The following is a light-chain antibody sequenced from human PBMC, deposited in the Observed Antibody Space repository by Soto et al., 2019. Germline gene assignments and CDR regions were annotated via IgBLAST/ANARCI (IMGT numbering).Light chain of an antibody. CDR3: QQYNDWPPYT. V-gene: IGKV3-15*01. Sequence: EVGMTQSRATLSVSPGDRATLSCRASRSVNSDLAWYQQKPGQAPRLLIYGASSRATGIPCRFSGSGSGTEFTLTISSLQSEDFAVYYCQQYNDWPPYTFGQGTKVDIK. CDR1: RSVNSD. CDR2: GAS. J-gene: IGKJ2*01.